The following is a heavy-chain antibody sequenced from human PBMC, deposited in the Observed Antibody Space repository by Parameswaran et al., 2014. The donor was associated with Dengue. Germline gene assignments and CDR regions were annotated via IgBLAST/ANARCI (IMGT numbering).Heavy chain of an antibody. D-gene: IGHD5-18*01. J-gene: IGHJ4*02. CDR3: ARGSVDTPMDPFDY. CDR2: IIPIFGTA. V-gene: IGHV1-69*01. Sequence: WVRQAPGQGLEWMGGIIPIFGTANYAQKFQGRVTITADESTSTAYMELSSLRSEDTAVYYCARGSVDTPMDPFDYWGQGTLVTVSS.